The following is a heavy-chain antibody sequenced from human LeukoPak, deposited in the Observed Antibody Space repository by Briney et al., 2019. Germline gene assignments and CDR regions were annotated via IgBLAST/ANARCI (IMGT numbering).Heavy chain of an antibody. CDR3: ARDHPRAIFGVVISYGMDV. J-gene: IGHJ6*02. V-gene: IGHV1-2*02. D-gene: IGHD3-3*01. CDR2: INPNSGGT. Sequence: GASVKDSCKASGYTFTGYYMHWVRQAPGQGLAWVGLINPNSGGTHYAQRFQGRVTMARDTSISTAYMELSRLRSDDTAVYYCARDHPRAIFGVVISYGMDVWGQGTTVTVSS. CDR1: GYTFTGYY.